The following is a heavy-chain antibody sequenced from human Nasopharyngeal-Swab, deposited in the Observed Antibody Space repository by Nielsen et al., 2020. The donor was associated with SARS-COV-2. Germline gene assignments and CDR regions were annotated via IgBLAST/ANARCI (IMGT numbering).Heavy chain of an antibody. CDR3: ARQSWAGHYYDSSGYMDV. V-gene: IGHV4-59*08. Sequence: WIRQPPGKGLEWIGYIYYSGSTNYNPSLKSRVTISVDTSKNQFSLKLSSVTAADTAVYYCARQSWAGHYYDSSGYMDVWGKGTTVTVSS. CDR2: IYYSGST. J-gene: IGHJ6*04. D-gene: IGHD3-22*01.